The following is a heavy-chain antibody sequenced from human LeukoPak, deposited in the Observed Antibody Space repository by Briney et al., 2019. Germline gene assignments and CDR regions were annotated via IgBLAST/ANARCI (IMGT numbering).Heavy chain of an antibody. CDR1: GVIFYNYG. D-gene: IGHD7-27*01. Sequence: GGSLRLSCVASGVIFYNYGMHWVRQAPGKGPEWVAFIKYDGGDKYYIDSVKGRFTISRDNSKNTLYLQMNSLRAEDTAVYYCAKELGYYYYMDVWGKGTTVTISS. V-gene: IGHV3-30*02. J-gene: IGHJ6*03. CDR3: AKELGYYYYMDV. CDR2: IKYDGGDK.